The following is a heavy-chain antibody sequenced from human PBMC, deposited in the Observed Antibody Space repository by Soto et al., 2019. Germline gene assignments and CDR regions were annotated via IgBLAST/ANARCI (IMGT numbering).Heavy chain of an antibody. CDR2: ISAYNGNT. Sequence: ASVKVSCKASGYTFTSYGISWVRQAPGQGLEWMGWISAYNGNTNYAQKLQGRVTMTTDTSTSTAYMELRSLRSDDTAVYYCASVGSVVVPAAPLFDPWGQGTLVTVSS. CDR3: ASVGSVVVPAAPLFDP. D-gene: IGHD2-2*01. CDR1: GYTFTSYG. J-gene: IGHJ5*02. V-gene: IGHV1-18*01.